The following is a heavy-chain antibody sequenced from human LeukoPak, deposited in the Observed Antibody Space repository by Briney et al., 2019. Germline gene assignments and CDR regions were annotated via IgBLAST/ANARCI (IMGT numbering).Heavy chain of an antibody. CDR3: SSWGSTPGVSSDDY. CDR2: INSKTDGGTT. J-gene: IGHJ4*02. Sequence: GGSLRLSCAASEFTINDAWMSWVRQAPGKGLEWVGRINSKTDGGTTEYAAPVKGRFTISRDDSKNTLYLQMNSLKTEDTAMYYCSSWGSTPGVSSDDYWGQGTLVTVSS. CDR1: EFTINDAW. D-gene: IGHD6-6*01. V-gene: IGHV3-15*01.